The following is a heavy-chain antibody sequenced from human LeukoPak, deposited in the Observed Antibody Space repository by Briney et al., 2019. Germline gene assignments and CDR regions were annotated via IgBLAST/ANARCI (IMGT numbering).Heavy chain of an antibody. D-gene: IGHD5-18*01. J-gene: IGHJ4*02. Sequence: PGASVKVSCKASGGTFSSYAISWVRQAPGQGLEWMGGIIPIFGTANYAQKFQGRVTITADESTSTAYMELSSLRSEDTAVYYCARSIRGYSYGLSDYWGQGTLVTVSS. CDR1: GGTFSSYA. CDR2: IIPIFGTA. V-gene: IGHV1-69*13. CDR3: ARSIRGYSYGLSDY.